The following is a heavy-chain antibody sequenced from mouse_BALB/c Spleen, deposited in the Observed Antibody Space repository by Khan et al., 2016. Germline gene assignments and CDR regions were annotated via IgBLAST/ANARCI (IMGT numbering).Heavy chain of an antibody. CDR3: ASYYDYDGGFAY. Sequence: QVQLKESGPGLVAPSQSLSITCTVSGFSLTGFSVNWVRQPPEKALEWLGMIWGDGSTDYNSALKSRLSFSKDDSKSQVFLKMNSLQTDDTARYFCASYYDYDGGFAYWGQGTLVTVSA. CDR1: GFSLTGFS. CDR2: IWGDGST. J-gene: IGHJ3*01. D-gene: IGHD2-4*01. V-gene: IGHV2-6-7*01.